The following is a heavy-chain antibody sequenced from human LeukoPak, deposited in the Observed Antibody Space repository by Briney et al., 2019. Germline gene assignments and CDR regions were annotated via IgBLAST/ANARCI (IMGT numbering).Heavy chain of an antibody. V-gene: IGHV3-13*01. CDR2: IGTAGDT. J-gene: IGHJ4*02. CDR1: GFTFSSYD. CDR3: ARHEGYYDSSGYVDY. D-gene: IGHD3-22*01. Sequence: GGSLRLSCAASGFTFSSYDMHWVRQATGKGLEWVSAIGTAGDTYYPGSVKGRFTISRENAKNSLHLQMNSLRAGDTAVYYFARHEGYYDSSGYVDYWGQGTLVTVSS.